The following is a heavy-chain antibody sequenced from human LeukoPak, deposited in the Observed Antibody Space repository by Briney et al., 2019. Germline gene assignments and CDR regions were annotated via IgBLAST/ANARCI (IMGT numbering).Heavy chain of an antibody. V-gene: IGHV4-39*07. CDR3: ARGNILTGYCFDF. Sequence: PSETLSLTCSVSGGSISSSSYYWGWLRQSPGKGLEGIGNIYYSGTTYYNPSLKSRVTISVDTSKNQFSLKLSSVTAADTAVYYCARGNILTGYCFDFWGQGALVTVSS. CDR2: IYYSGTT. J-gene: IGHJ4*02. CDR1: GGSISSSSYY. D-gene: IGHD3-9*01.